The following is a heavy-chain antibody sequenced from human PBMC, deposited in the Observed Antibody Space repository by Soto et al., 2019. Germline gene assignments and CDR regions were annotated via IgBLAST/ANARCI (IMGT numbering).Heavy chain of an antibody. Sequence: QVQLVESGGGVVQPGRSLRLSCAASGFTFSSYGMHWVRQAPGKGLEWVAVISYDGSNKYYADSVKGRFTISRDNSKNTLYLQMNSLRAEDTAVYYCAKDLNHYDFWSGFGYWGQGTLVTVSS. J-gene: IGHJ4*02. D-gene: IGHD3-3*01. CDR3: AKDLNHYDFWSGFGY. V-gene: IGHV3-30*18. CDR2: ISYDGSNK. CDR1: GFTFSSYG.